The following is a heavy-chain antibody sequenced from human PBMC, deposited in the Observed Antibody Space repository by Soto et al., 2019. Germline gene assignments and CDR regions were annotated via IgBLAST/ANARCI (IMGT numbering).Heavy chain of an antibody. V-gene: IGHV2-5*02. J-gene: IGHJ4*02. CDR2: IYWDDDQ. CDR3: AHAGDYDLLSFDH. D-gene: IGHD4-17*01. CDR1: GFSLNTTSMG. Sequence: QITLKESGPPLVRTAQTLTLTCAFSGFSLNTTSMGVAWIRQPPGKALEWLALIYWDDDQRYSPSLKDRLTISKDTSRSRVVLTISNMNPEDTGTYFCAHAGDYDLLSFDHWGPGTLVTVSS.